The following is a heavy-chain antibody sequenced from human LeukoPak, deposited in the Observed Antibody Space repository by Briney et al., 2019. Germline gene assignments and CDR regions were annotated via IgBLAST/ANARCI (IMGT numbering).Heavy chain of an antibody. Sequence: GGSLRLSCAASGFTFGDYGMSWVRQAPGKGLEWVSVIDWNGGSTGYADSVKGRFTISRDNAKNSLYLQMNSLRAEDTALYYCARDSGLFSGGYYVYWGQGTLVTVSS. CDR2: IDWNGGST. J-gene: IGHJ4*02. D-gene: IGHD1-26*01. CDR3: ARDSGLFSGGYYVY. V-gene: IGHV3-20*04. CDR1: GFTFGDYG.